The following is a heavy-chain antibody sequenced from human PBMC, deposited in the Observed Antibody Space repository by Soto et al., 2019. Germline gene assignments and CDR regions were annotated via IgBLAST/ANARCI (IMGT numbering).Heavy chain of an antibody. CDR3: ARDPESIAAAGTFIVQ. D-gene: IGHD6-13*01. CDR1: GFNFRSYS. V-gene: IGHV3-21*01. J-gene: IGHJ4*02. Sequence: GGSQRLSCTASGFNFRSYSMNWVRQAPGKGLEWVSSISSSSSYIYYANSVKGRFTVSRDNAKNSLWLQMNSLRAEDTAVYFCARDPESIAAAGTFIVQWGQGTQVTVSS. CDR2: ISSSSSYI.